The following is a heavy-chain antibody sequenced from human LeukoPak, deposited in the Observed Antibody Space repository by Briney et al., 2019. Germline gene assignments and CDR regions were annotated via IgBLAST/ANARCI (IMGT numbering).Heavy chain of an antibody. CDR2: IRSKTYGGTT. CDR3: TRLRDIVMGFDP. V-gene: IGHV3-49*03. D-gene: IGHD2-15*01. Sequence: GGSLRLSCPASGFTFGDYCMGWFRQAPGGGLGWIGFIRSKTYGGTTEYAASVKGRFTISRDDSKSIAYLQMNSLKTEDTAAYYCTRLRDIVMGFDPWGQGTLVTVSS. CDR1: GFTFGDYC. J-gene: IGHJ5*02.